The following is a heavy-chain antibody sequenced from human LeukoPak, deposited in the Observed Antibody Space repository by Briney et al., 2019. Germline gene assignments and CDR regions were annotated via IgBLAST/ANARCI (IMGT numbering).Heavy chain of an antibody. CDR2: IYHSGST. CDR3: SGGGGTRVFDY. J-gene: IGHJ4*02. D-gene: IGHD1-14*01. V-gene: IGHV4-38-2*02. CDR1: GYSISSGYY. Sequence: SETLSLTCTVSGYSISSGYYWGWIRQPPGKGLEWIGSIYHSGSTYYNPSLKSRVTISVDTSKNQFSLKLSSVTAADTAVYYWSGGGGTRVFDYWGQGTLVTVSS.